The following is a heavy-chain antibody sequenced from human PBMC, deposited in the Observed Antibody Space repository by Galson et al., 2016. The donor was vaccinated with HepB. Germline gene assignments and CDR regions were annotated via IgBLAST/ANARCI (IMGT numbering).Heavy chain of an antibody. V-gene: IGHV3-30*18. J-gene: IGHJ6*02. CDR2: ISYDGRSK. CDR3: AKEFRTSIFGVARYGMDV. D-gene: IGHD3-3*01. Sequence: SLRLSCAASGFTFSNFGFHWVRQSPGKGLEWVAIISYDGRSKHYADSVKGRFTISRDNSKNTVYLEMNSLRAEDTALYYCAKEFRTSIFGVARYGMDVRGQGTTVTVSS. CDR1: GFTFSNFG.